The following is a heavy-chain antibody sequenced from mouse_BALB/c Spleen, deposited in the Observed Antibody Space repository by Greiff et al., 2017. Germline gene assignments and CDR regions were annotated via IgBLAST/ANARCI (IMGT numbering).Heavy chain of an antibody. Sequence: DVKLQESGPSLVKPSQTLSLTCSVTGDSITSGYWNWIRKFPGNKLEYMGYISYSGSTYYNPSLKSRISITRDTSKNQYYLQLNSVTTEDTATYYCARYGGNYDWYFDVWGAGTTVTVSS. J-gene: IGHJ1*01. CDR1: GDSITSGY. CDR2: ISYSGST. CDR3: ARYGGNYDWYFDV. V-gene: IGHV3-8*02. D-gene: IGHD2-1*01.